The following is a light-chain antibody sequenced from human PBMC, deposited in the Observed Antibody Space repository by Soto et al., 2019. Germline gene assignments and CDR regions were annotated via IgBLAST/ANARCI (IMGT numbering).Light chain of an antibody. CDR1: QSVSSSY. J-gene: IGKJ5*01. CDR2: GAS. V-gene: IGKV3-20*01. Sequence: EIVFTQSPGTRSLSPWGIATLSCRASQSVSSSYLAWYQQKPGQAPRLLIYGASSRATGIPDRFSGSGSGTDFTLTISRLEPEDFAVYYCQQYGSSLRTFGQGTRLEIK. CDR3: QQYGSSLRT.